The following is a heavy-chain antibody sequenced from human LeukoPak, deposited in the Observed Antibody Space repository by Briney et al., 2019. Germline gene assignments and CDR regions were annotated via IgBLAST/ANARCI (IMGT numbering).Heavy chain of an antibody. CDR2: IRPNSGDT. D-gene: IGHD3-22*01. CDR3: ARGRFDYDSTGYYEPGHYYYYMDV. CDR1: GYTFTGYF. Sequence: GASVKVSCKVSGYTFTGYFIHWVRQAPGQGLEWMGYIRPNSGDTTSAPRFQGRVTMTRDTSLSTAYMELSRLTTDDTAVYYCARGRFDYDSTGYYEPGHYYYYMDVWGKGTTVTVSS. V-gene: IGHV1-2*02. J-gene: IGHJ6*03.